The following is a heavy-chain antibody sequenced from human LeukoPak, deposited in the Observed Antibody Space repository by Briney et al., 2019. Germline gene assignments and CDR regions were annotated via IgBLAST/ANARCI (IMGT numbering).Heavy chain of an antibody. D-gene: IGHD3-3*01. CDR2: IKSKTDGGTA. CDR3: ATALRGVGF. CDR1: GITFISAW. V-gene: IGHV3-15*01. Sequence: GGSLRLSCTASGITFISAWMNWVRQAPGKGLEWVGRIKSKTDGGTAEHAAPVKGRFIISRDDSKNMLYLQMNSLNSDDTGVYYCATALRGVGFWGQGTLVTVPS. J-gene: IGHJ4*02.